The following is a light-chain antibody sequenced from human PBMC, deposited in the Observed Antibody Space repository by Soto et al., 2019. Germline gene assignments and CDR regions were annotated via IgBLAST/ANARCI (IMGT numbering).Light chain of an antibody. V-gene: IGLV2-14*01. J-gene: IGLJ3*02. CDR3: SSHSTSTSPWV. CDR1: NSDVGVYNF. Sequence: QSALTQAASVSGSPGQSITISCTGTNSDVGVYNFVSWYQQHPGKAPKLIIFEVFNRPSGVSSRFSGSKSGNTASLTISGLQADDEADYYCSSHSTSTSPWVFGGGTKLTVL. CDR2: EVF.